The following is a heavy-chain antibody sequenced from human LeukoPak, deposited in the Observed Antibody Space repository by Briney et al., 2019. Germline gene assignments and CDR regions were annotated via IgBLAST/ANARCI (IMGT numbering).Heavy chain of an antibody. CDR3: AKGIYGDPNWFDP. CDR2: IYYSGST. CDR1: GGSISSGDYY. Sequence: SQTLSLTCTVSGGSISSGDYYWSWIRQPPGKGLEWIGYIYYSGSTYYNPSLKSRVTMSVDTSKNQFSLKLSSVTAADTAVYYCAKGIYGDPNWFDPWGQGTLVTVSS. V-gene: IGHV4-30-4*01. J-gene: IGHJ5*02. D-gene: IGHD4-17*01.